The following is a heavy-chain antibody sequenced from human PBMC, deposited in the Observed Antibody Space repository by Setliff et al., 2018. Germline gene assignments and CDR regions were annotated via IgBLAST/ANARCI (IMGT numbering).Heavy chain of an antibody. D-gene: IGHD5-18*01. CDR1: GGSISPYF. J-gene: IGHJ6*02. Sequence: PSETLSLTCTVSGGSISPYFWSWIWQSPGKGLEWIGYIYHNGNTNFNPSLKTRVTMSVDTSKTQFALNLRSVTAADSAVYYCARDRTAYSYGLDVWGQGTTVTVSS. CDR2: IYHNGNT. V-gene: IGHV4-59*01. CDR3: ARDRTAYSYGLDV.